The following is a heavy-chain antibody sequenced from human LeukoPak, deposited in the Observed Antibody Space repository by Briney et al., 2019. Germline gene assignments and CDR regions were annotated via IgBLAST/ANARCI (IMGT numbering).Heavy chain of an antibody. D-gene: IGHD4-23*01. CDR2: IYYGGNT. CDR1: GGSISPYS. J-gene: IGHJ4*02. Sequence: SETLSLTCTVSGGSISPYSWSWIRQPPGKGLQWIGYIYYGGNTNYNPSLKSRVTISLDTSKNQFSLKLRSVTAADTAMYYCARGADAANSGLFDYWGQGTLVTVSS. CDR3: ARGADAANSGLFDY. V-gene: IGHV4-59*01.